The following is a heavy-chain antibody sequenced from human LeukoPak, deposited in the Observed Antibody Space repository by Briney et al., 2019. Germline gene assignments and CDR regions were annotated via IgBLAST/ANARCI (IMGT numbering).Heavy chain of an antibody. CDR1: GFTFSSYA. J-gene: IGHJ4*02. V-gene: IGHV3-23*01. CDR3: AKVREGSSSWYGIPCDY. D-gene: IGHD6-13*01. CDR2: ISGSGGST. Sequence: GGSLRPSCADSGFTFSSYAMSWVRQAPGKGLEWVSAISGSGGSTYYADSVKSRFTISRDNSKNTLYLQMNSLRAEDTAVYYCAKVREGSSSWYGIPCDYWGQGTLVTVSS.